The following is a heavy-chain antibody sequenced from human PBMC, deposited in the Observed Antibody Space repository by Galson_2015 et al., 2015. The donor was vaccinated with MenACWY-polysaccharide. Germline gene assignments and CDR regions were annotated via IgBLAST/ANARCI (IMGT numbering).Heavy chain of an antibody. D-gene: IGHD3/OR15-3a*01. Sequence: SLRLSCAASGFDFSSYAMSWVRQAPGKGLEWVSTIYYGGSTDYADSVKGQFTISRDESQNTVYLQMNSLRAEDTAMYYCARGLDYFFTWGQGTLVTVSS. CDR3: ARGLDYFFT. CDR1: GFDFSSYA. J-gene: IGHJ5*02. V-gene: IGHV3-53*01. CDR2: IYYGGST.